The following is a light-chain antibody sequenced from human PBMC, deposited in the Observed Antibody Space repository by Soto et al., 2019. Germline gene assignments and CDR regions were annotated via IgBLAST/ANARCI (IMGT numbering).Light chain of an antibody. CDR3: SSYTSNITPYV. Sequence: QSVLTQPASMSGSPGQSITISCTGTSSDVGGYNFVSWYQQHPGKAPKLMIYHVTNRPSGVSSRFSGSKSGNTASLPISGLQPDDEADYYCSSYTSNITPYVFGTGTKLTVL. J-gene: IGLJ1*01. CDR1: SSDVGGYNF. V-gene: IGLV2-14*01. CDR2: HVT.